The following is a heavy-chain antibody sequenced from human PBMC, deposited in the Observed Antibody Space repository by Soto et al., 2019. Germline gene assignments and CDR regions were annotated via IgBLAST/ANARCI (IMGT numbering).Heavy chain of an antibody. Sequence: DVELVESRGGLVQPGRSLTLACAASGFMFEDYAMHWVRQVPGKGLEWVSGISWNRGDIAYVDSVKGRFTISRDNAKKYLTLQMNSLRPEDTALYYCAKGKVATIKYYGMDVWGQGTTVIVSS. J-gene: IGHJ6*01. CDR3: AKGKVATIKYYGMDV. CDR1: GFMFEDYA. CDR2: ISWNRGDI. D-gene: IGHD5-12*01. V-gene: IGHV3-9*01.